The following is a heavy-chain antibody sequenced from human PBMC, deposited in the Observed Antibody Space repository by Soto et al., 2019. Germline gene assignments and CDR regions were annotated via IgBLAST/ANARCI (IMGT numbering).Heavy chain of an antibody. Sequence: PGESLKISCKGSGYSFTCYWIGWVRQMPGKGLEWMGIIYPGDSDTRYSPSFQGQVTISADKSISTAYLQWSSLKDSDTATYYCPRLVDCSGGTCPSNYYYGMDGWGKGTTVTVSS. CDR2: IYPGDSDT. CDR3: PRLVDCSGGTCPSNYYYGMDG. J-gene: IGHJ6*04. CDR1: GYSFTCYW. V-gene: IGHV5-51*01. D-gene: IGHD2-15*01.